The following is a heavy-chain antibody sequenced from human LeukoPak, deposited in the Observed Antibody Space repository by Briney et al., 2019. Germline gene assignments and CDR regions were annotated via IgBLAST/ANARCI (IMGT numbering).Heavy chain of an antibody. CDR1: GFTFSSYA. V-gene: IGHV3-30-3*01. D-gene: IGHD6-19*01. J-gene: IGHJ5*02. CDR2: ISYDGSNK. Sequence: GGSLRLSCAASGFTFSSYAMHWVRQAPGKGLEWVAVISYDGSNKYYADSVKGRFTISRDNAKNSLYLQMNSLRAEDTALYYCAKDAPIYSSGWSNWFDPWGQGTLVTVSS. CDR3: AKDAPIYSSGWSNWFDP.